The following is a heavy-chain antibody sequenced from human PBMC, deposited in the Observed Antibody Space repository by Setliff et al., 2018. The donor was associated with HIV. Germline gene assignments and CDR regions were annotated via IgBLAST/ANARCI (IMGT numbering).Heavy chain of an antibody. Sequence: PSETLSLTCTVPGGSINDQYFSWIRQSPGKALEWIGSIDYSGSTKYNPSLNSRGTISVDRSKNQFSLKLSSVTAADTAVYYCARRGDFFYYAMDVWGQGTTVTVSS. V-gene: IGHV4-59*08. CDR1: GGSINDQY. CDR2: IDYSGST. CDR3: ARRGDFFYYAMDV. J-gene: IGHJ6*02.